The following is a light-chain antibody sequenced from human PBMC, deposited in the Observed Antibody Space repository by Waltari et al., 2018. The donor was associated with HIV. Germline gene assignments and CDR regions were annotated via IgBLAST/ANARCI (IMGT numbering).Light chain of an antibody. J-gene: IGKJ1*01. CDR2: GAS. V-gene: IGKV3-15*01. Sequence: DIVMTPSPAPLSVSPGGSATPSCRAIQSVRNSLVWYQQRPGQAPRLLIYGASTRATGIPGRFSGSGSGTEFTLTINSLQSEDFAVYYCQQYNSWPRTFGQGTKVEVK. CDR1: QSVRNS. CDR3: QQYNSWPRT.